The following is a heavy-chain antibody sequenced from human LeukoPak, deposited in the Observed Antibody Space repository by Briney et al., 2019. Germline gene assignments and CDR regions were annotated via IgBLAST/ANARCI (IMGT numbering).Heavy chain of an antibody. J-gene: IGHJ6*03. V-gene: IGHV1-8*01. D-gene: IGHD3-3*01. CDR2: MNPNSGNT. CDR1: GYTFTSYD. CDR3: ARLVLEVPTIFGVVIRANYYYMGV. Sequence: ASVKVSCKASGYTFTSYDINWVRQATGQGLEWMGCMNPNSGNTGYAQKFQGRVTMTRNTSISTAYMELSSLRSEDTALYYCARLVLEVPTIFGVVIRANYYYMGVWGKGTTVTVSS.